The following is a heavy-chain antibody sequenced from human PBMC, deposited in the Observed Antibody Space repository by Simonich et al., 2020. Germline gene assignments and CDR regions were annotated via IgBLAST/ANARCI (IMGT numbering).Heavy chain of an antibody. CDR1: GYTFTGFY. J-gene: IGHJ3*02. V-gene: IGHV1-2*02. CDR3: ARNGLVGILKAFDI. D-gene: IGHD2-21*01. Sequence: QVQLVQSGAEVKKPGASVKVSCKASGYTFTGFYMHWVRQAPGQGLEGLELINPKRSGTNEAKKFQGRCTMTRDTSISKAYMELSRLRSDDTAVYYCARNGLVGILKAFDIWGQGTMVTVSS. CDR2: INPKRSGT.